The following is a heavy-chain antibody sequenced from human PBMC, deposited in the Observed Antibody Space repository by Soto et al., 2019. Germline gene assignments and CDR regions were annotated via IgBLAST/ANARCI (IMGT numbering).Heavy chain of an antibody. J-gene: IGHJ4*02. Sequence: QVQLQQWGAGLLKPSETLSLNCAVTGGSLSGYYWSWIRQPPGKGLEWIGEVKDGGHTNYSPSLRGGVPISSDPSNNQFSLRLNSVTAADTGVYYCARGQEGVVATHWDQGSMVTVSS. V-gene: IGHV4-34*01. CDR2: VKDGGHT. D-gene: IGHD5-12*01. CDR1: GGSLSGYY. CDR3: ARGQEGVVATH.